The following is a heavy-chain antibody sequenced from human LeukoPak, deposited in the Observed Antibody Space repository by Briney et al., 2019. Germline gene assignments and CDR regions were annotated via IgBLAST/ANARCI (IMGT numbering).Heavy chain of an antibody. CDR3: ARDHLDGYNTYYFDY. J-gene: IGHJ4*02. Sequence: SETLSLTCTVSGGSVSSGSYYWSWIRQPPGKGLEWIGYIYYSGSTNYNPSLKSRVTISVDTSKNQFSLKLSSVTAADTAVCYCARDHLDGYNTYYFDYWGQGTLVTVSS. CDR1: GGSVSSGSYY. D-gene: IGHD5-24*01. V-gene: IGHV4-61*01. CDR2: IYYSGST.